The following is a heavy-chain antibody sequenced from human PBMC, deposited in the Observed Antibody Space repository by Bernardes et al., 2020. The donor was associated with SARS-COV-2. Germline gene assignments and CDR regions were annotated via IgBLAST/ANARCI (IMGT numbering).Heavy chain of an antibody. J-gene: IGHJ2*01. D-gene: IGHD3-16*01. V-gene: IGHV4-34*01. CDR2: INYSGST. Sequence: WETLSLTCAVYGGSLSGFYWNWIRQPPGKGLEWIGEINYSGSTNYNPSLKSRVTISVDTSKNQFSLKLSSVTAADTAVSYGARAVWGIWHFDLWGRDTLVTVSS. CDR3: ARAVWGIWHFDL. CDR1: GGSLSGFY.